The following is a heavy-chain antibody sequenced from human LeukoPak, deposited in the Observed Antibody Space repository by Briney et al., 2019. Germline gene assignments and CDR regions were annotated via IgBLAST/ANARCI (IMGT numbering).Heavy chain of an antibody. D-gene: IGHD2-2*01. CDR3: ARDYCSSISCMDA. CDR1: GFTFSSYA. J-gene: IGHJ6*02. Sequence: GGSLRLSCAASGFTFSSYAMSWVRQAPGKGLEWVALISYDGSNKYYADSVKGRFTISRDNSKNTLYLQMNSLRAEDTAMYYCARDYCSSISCMDAWGQGTTVTVSS. V-gene: IGHV3-30*03. CDR2: ISYDGSNK.